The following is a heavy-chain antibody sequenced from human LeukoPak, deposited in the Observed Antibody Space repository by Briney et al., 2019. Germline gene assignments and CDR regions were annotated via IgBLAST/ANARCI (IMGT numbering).Heavy chain of an antibody. CDR2: ISPNGGGT. D-gene: IGHD6-6*01. Sequence: ASVKVSCKASGYTFTGYYMNWVRQAPGQGLEWMGWISPNGGGTNYAQKFQGRVTMTSDTSINTGYMELSSVKSDDTAVYYCVRKSAARRTSEFDYWGQGSLVTVSS. CDR3: VRKSAARRTSEFDY. J-gene: IGHJ4*02. CDR1: GYTFTGYY. V-gene: IGHV1-2*02.